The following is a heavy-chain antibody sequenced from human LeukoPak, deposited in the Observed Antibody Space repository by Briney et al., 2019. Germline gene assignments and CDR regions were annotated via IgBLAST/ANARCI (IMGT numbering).Heavy chain of an antibody. CDR3: AKDTGFLSGSSP. Sequence: GGSLRLSCAASGFTFDDHAMHWVRQAPGKGLEWVSLISGDGGSTYYADSVKGRFTISRDNSKNSLYLQMNSLRTEDTALYYCAKDTGFLSGSSPWGQGTMVTVSS. D-gene: IGHD1-26*01. J-gene: IGHJ3*01. V-gene: IGHV3-43*02. CDR2: ISGDGGST. CDR1: GFTFDDHA.